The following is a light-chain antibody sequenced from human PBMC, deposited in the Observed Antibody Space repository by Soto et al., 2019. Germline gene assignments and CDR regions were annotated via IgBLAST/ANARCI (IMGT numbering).Light chain of an antibody. CDR3: QQYNNWPRT. CDR1: QSVGRN. V-gene: IGKV3-15*01. Sequence: ETVMTQSPATLSASPGERVALSCRASQSVGRNLAWYQQKPGQAPRLLIYDASSRTTEFPARFSGSGSGTEFTLSISSLQSEDFAVYYCQQYNNWPRTFGPGTKVDIK. J-gene: IGKJ1*01. CDR2: DAS.